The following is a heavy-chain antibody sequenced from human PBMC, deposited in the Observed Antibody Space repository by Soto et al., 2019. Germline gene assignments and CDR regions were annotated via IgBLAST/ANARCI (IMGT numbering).Heavy chain of an antibody. CDR2: IGTAGDT. CDR1: GFTFSSYD. Sequence: EVQLVESGGGLVQPGGSLRLSCAASGFTFSSYDMHWVRQATGKGLEWVPAIGTAGDTYYPGSVKGRFTISRENAKNSLYLQMNSLRAEDTAVYYCARALRGRYYYYYGMDVWGQGTTVTVSS. CDR3: ARALRGRYYYYYGMDV. V-gene: IGHV3-13*01. D-gene: IGHD3-16*01. J-gene: IGHJ6*02.